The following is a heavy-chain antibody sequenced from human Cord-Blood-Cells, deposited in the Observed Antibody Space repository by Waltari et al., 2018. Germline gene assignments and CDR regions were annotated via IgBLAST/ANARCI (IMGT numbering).Heavy chain of an antibody. CDR3: ARVNQPNYDSSGYYFYY. Sequence: SGAEVTKPGASVKVSCTASGYTFTSYYMHWVRQAPGQGLEWMGIINPSGGSTSYAQKFQCRVTMTRDTSTSTVYMELSSLRSEDTAVYYCARVNQPNYDSSGYYFYYWGQGTMVTVSS. J-gene: IGHJ4*02. CDR1: GYTFTSYY. CDR2: INPSGGST. V-gene: IGHV1-46*01. D-gene: IGHD3-22*01.